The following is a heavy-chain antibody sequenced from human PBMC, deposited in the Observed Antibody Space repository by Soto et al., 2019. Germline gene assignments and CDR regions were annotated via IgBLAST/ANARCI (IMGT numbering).Heavy chain of an antibody. CDR2: IYHSGST. J-gene: IGHJ6*02. V-gene: IGHV4-30-2*01. Sequence: TLSLTCAFSGGSISSGGYSWSWIRQPPGKGLEWIGYIYHSGSTYYNPSLKSRVTISVDRSKNQFSLKLSSVTAADTAVYYCARRKTEYYYHRTDGMDVLGQGTTVTVSS. CDR1: GGSISSGGYS. D-gene: IGHD3-22*01. CDR3: ARRKTEYYYHRTDGMDV.